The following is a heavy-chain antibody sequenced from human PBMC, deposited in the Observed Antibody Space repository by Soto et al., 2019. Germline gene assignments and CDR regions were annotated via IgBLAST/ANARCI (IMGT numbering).Heavy chain of an antibody. CDR3: ARDREAGYNFYYGMDV. CDR1: GGSFSGYY. J-gene: IGHJ6*02. D-gene: IGHD6-19*01. CDR2: IYTSASI. Sequence: SETLSLTCAVYGGSFSGYYWSWIRQPPGKGLEWIGRIYTSASINYNPSLKGRVTLSVDTSTNQVSLRLASVTAADTATYYCARDREAGYNFYYGMDVWGQGTTVTVSS. V-gene: IGHV4-4*07.